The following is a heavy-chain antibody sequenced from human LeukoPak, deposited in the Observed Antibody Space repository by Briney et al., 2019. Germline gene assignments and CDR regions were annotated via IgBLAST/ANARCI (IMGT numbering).Heavy chain of an antibody. Sequence: SETLSLTCTVSGGSISSYYWSWIRQPPGKGLEWIGYIYYSGSTHYNPSLKSRLTISLDKAKNQFSLKVSSVTAADTAVYYCARDNYDNSGYYFDYWGQGTLVTVSS. CDR1: GGSISSYY. CDR2: IYYSGST. J-gene: IGHJ4*02. V-gene: IGHV4-59*01. CDR3: ARDNYDNSGYYFDY. D-gene: IGHD3-22*01.